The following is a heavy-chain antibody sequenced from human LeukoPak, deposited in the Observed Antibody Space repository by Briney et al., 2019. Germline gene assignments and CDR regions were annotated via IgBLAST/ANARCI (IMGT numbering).Heavy chain of an antibody. J-gene: IGHJ4*02. CDR2: ISYDGTNK. Sequence: GGSLRLSCAASELTFSSYGMRWVRQAPGRGLEWVAGISYDGTNKYYADSVKGRFTISRDNSKNTLYLQMNSLRTDDTAVYYCARESPACGEDCYFDYWGQGTLVTVSS. CDR3: ARESPACGEDCYFDY. CDR1: ELTFSSYG. D-gene: IGHD2-21*02. V-gene: IGHV3-30*03.